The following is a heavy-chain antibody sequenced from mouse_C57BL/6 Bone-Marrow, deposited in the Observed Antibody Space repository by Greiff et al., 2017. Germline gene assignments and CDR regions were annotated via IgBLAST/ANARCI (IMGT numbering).Heavy chain of an antibody. J-gene: IGHJ3*01. CDR2: IYPRGGNT. V-gene: IGHV1-81*01. CDR1: GYTFTSYG. CDR3: AREDYCSNSGWFAY. Sequence: VQLQQSGAELARPGASVKLSCKASGYTFTSYGISWVKQRTGQGLEWIGEIYPRGGNTYYNEKFKGKATLTADKSSSTAYMELSSLTSEVSAVYFCAREDYCSNSGWFAYWGQGTLVTVSA. D-gene: IGHD2-5*01.